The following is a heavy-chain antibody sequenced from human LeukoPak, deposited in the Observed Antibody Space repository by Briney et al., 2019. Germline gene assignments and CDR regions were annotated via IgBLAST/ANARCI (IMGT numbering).Heavy chain of an antibody. CDR3: AKAEEDGGPPDDAFDI. CDR1: GFTFSSYA. V-gene: IGHV3-23*01. J-gene: IGHJ3*02. Sequence: PGGSLGLSCAASGFTFSSYAMSWVRQAPGKGLEWVSAISGSGGSTYYADSVKGRFTISRDNSKNTLYLQMNSLRAEDTAVYYCAKAEEDGGPPDDAFDIWGQGTMVTVSS. CDR2: ISGSGGST. D-gene: IGHD4-23*01.